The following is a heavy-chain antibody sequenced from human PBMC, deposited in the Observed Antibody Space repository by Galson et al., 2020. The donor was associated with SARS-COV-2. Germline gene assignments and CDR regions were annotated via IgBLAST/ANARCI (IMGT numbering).Heavy chain of an antibody. J-gene: IGHJ1*01. CDR2: TYYSGST. D-gene: IGHD3-22*01. V-gene: IGHV4-31*03. Sequence: SETLSLTCTVSGGSISSGGYYWSWIRQHPGKGLEWIGYTYYSGSTYYNPSPKSRVTISVDTSKNQFSLKLSSVTAADTAVYYCARSPEKDYYDSSGYYHPYFQHWGQGTLVTVSS. CDR1: GGSISSGGYY. CDR3: ARSPEKDYYDSSGYYHPYFQH.